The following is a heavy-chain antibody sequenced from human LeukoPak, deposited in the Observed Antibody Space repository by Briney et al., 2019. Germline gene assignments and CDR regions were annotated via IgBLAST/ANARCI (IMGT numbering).Heavy chain of an antibody. CDR3: ARDSRGTNTIYTWFDP. CDR1: GFTFSSYG. V-gene: IGHV3-23*01. Sequence: PGGSLRLSCAASGFTFSSYGMSWVRQAPGKGLEWVSSISGSGGSTYYADSVKGQFTISRDNAKNSLYLQMNSLRAEDTAVYYCARDSRGTNTIYTWFDPWGQGTLVTVSS. CDR2: ISGSGGST. D-gene: IGHD2-8*01. J-gene: IGHJ5*02.